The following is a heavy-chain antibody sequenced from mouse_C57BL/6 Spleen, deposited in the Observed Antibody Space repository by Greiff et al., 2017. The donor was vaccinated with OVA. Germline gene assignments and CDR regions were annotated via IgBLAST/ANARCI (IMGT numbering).Heavy chain of an antibody. CDR3: ARGLWFAY. V-gene: IGHV3-6*01. Sequence: DVQLVESGPGLVKPSQSLSLSCSVTGYSITSGYYWNWIRQFPGNKLEWMGYISYDGSNNYNPSLKNRISITRDTSKNQFFLKLNSVTTEDTATYYCARGLWFAYWGQGTLVTVSA. CDR1: GYSITSGYY. J-gene: IGHJ3*01. CDR2: ISYDGSN.